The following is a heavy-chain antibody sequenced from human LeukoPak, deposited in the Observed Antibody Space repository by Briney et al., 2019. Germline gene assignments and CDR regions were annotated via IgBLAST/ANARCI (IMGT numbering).Heavy chain of an antibody. Sequence: PGGSLRLSCAASGFTFSSYGMHWVRQAPGKGLEWVAVISYDGSNKYYADSVKGRFTISRDNSKNTLYLQMNSLRAEDTAVYYCAKVQYSSSSAATYFDYWGQGTLVTVSS. J-gene: IGHJ4*02. D-gene: IGHD6-6*01. CDR3: AKVQYSSSSAATYFDY. V-gene: IGHV3-30*18. CDR2: ISYDGSNK. CDR1: GFTFSSYG.